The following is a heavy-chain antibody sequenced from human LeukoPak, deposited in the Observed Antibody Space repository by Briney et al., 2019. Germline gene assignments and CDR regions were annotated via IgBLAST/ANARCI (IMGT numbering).Heavy chain of an antibody. CDR1: SGSINNYY. CDR3: ASFRMVRGAFDY. Sequence: PSETLSLTCTVSSGSINNYYWSWIRQTPGKGLEWIGYIYYSGSTNYNPSLKSRVTISVDTSKNQFSLKLSSVTAADTAVYYCASFRMVRGAFDYWGQGTLVTVSS. D-gene: IGHD3-10*01. J-gene: IGHJ4*02. CDR2: IYYSGST. V-gene: IGHV4-59*08.